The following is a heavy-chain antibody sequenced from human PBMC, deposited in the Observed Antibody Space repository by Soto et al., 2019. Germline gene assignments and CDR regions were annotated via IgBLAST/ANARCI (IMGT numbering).Heavy chain of an antibody. CDR2: IYYSGST. CDR1: GGSISSYY. D-gene: IGHD5-12*01. CDR3: SRDHGRDGYNLYY. V-gene: IGHV4-59*01. Sequence: WETLSLTCTVSGGSISSYYWSWIRQLPGKGLEWIGYIYYSGSTNYNPSLKSRVTISVDTSKNQFSLKLSSVTAADTAVYYCSRDHGRDGYNLYYWGQGTPVTVSS. J-gene: IGHJ4*02.